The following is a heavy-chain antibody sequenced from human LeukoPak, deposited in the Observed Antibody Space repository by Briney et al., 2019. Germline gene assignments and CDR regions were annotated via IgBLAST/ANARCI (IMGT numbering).Heavy chain of an antibody. Sequence: ASVKVSCKASGYTFTSYDINWVRQATGQGLEWMGWMNPNSGNTGYAQKFQGRVTMTRNTSISTAYMELSSLRSEDTAVYYCARNEYYYDSSGYYYVAFDIWGQGTMVTVSS. CDR1: GYTFTSYD. CDR3: ARNEYYYDSSGYYYVAFDI. V-gene: IGHV1-8*01. J-gene: IGHJ3*02. D-gene: IGHD3-22*01. CDR2: MNPNSGNT.